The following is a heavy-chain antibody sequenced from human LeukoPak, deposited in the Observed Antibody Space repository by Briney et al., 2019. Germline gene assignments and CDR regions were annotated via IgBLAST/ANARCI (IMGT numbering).Heavy chain of an antibody. D-gene: IGHD3-16*02. CDR2: ITGSGGST. CDR3: AKGRREVMVPFDY. CDR1: GFTFSSYA. Sequence: GGSLRLSCAASGFTFSSYAMSGVRQAPGKGLEWVSTITGSGGSTYYADSVKGRFTISRDNSKNTLYLQMNSLRAEDTAVYYCAKGRREVMVPFDYWGQGTLVTVSS. V-gene: IGHV3-23*01. J-gene: IGHJ4*02.